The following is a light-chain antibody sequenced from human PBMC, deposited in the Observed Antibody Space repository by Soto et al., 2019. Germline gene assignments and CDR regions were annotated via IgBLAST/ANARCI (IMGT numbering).Light chain of an antibody. J-gene: IGKJ1*01. V-gene: IGKV1-5*01. CDR3: QKYNDYSGM. Sequence: DIQMAQSPCTLSAGVGDRVTVTCRVSKSISRWLARHQQKPAKAPRLLIYTASNFQRGVPSRFSGSGSRTEFTLTITSLQPEDFATYYCQKYNDYSGMFGQGTKVDIK. CDR1: KSISRW. CDR2: TAS.